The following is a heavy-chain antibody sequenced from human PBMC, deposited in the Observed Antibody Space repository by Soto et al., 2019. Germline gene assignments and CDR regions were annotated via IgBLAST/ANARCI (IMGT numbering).Heavy chain of an antibody. CDR3: ARAAKRYFDY. CDR2: IIPVLGPA. CDR1: GVTVNTFA. V-gene: IGHV1-69*06. Sequence: QVQLVQSGAEVKKPGSSVRVSCRASGVTVNTFAVSWVRQAPGQGLEWMGGIIPVLGPAFYAQKFQGKVTITVDKSTSTAFLELANLTSDDTAVYYCARAAKRYFDYWGQGTLVTVSS. J-gene: IGHJ4*02.